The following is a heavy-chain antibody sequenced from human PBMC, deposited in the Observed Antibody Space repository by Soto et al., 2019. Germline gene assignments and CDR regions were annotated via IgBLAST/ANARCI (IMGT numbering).Heavy chain of an antibody. CDR3: ASFGELFLRGTVVWFDP. D-gene: IGHD3-10*01. J-gene: IGHJ5*02. V-gene: IGHV3-74*01. Sequence: VQLVESGGGLVQPGGSLRLSCAASGFTFSSYWMHWVRQAPGKGLVWVSRINSDGSSTSYADSVKGRFTISRDNAKNTLYLQMNSLRAEDTAVYYCASFGELFLRGTVVWFDPWGQGTLVTVSS. CDR1: GFTFSSYW. CDR2: INSDGSST.